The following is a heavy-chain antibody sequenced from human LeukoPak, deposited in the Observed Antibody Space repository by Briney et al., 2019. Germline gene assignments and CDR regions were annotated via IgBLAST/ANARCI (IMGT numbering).Heavy chain of an antibody. CDR1: GYTFTTYY. CDR3: ARASNYGSGNYHLDY. V-gene: IGHV1-46*01. Sequence: ASLKVSCKASGYTFTTYYMHWVRQAPGQGLEWMGIINPNGGSTIYAQNRVTMTRDTSTSTFYMELSSLKSEDTAVYYCARASNYGSGNYHLDYWGQGTLVTVSS. CDR2: INPNGGST. J-gene: IGHJ4*02. D-gene: IGHD3-10*01.